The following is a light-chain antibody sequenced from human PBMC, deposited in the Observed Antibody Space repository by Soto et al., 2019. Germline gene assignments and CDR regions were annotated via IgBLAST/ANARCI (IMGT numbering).Light chain of an antibody. V-gene: IGLV2-23*02. Sequence: SALPQPASVSGSPGQSITISCTGTSSDVGSYNLVSWYQHHPGKAPKLMIYEVSKRPSGASNRFSGSKSGNTASLTISGLQAEDEADYYCCSNAGSSSYVFGTGTKVTVL. J-gene: IGLJ1*01. CDR2: EVS. CDR3: CSNAGSSSYV. CDR1: SSDVGSYNL.